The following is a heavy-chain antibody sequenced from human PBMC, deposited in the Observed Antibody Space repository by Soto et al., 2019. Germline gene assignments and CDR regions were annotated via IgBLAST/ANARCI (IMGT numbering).Heavy chain of an antibody. Sequence: GGSLRLSCAASGFTFTRYSVNWVRQAPGKGLEWVSSISSTTNYIYYGDSMKGRFTISRDNAKNSLYLEMNSLRAEDTAVYYCERESEDLTSNFDYWGQGTLVTVSS. CDR1: GFTFTRYS. CDR2: ISSTTNYI. V-gene: IGHV3-21*06. CDR3: ERESEDLTSNFDY. J-gene: IGHJ4*02.